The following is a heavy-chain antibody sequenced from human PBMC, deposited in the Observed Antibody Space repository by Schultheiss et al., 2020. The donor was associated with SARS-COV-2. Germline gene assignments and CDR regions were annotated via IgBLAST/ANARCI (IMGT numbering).Heavy chain of an antibody. D-gene: IGHD3-9*01. CDR3: AKASNILTGYYYY. V-gene: IGHV4-61*08. CDR2: INHSGST. J-gene: IGHJ4*02. Sequence: SETLSLTCTVSGGSISSGDYYWSWVRQPPGKGLEWIGEINHSGSTNYNPSLKSRVIISLDTSKNQFSLKLSSVTAADTAVYYCAKASNILTGYYYYWGQGKLVTVSS. CDR1: GGSISSGDYY.